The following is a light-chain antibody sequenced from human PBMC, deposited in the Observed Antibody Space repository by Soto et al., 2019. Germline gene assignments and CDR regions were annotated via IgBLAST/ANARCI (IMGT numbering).Light chain of an antibody. CDR1: QSVSNNY. J-gene: IGKJ1*01. CDR2: GAS. V-gene: IGKV3-20*01. CDR3: HQYGSSPAT. Sequence: EIVLTQSPGTLSLSTGERATLSCRASQSVSNNYLAWYQQKPGQAPRLLIYGASSRATGIPDRFSGSGSGTDFTLTISRLEPEDFAVYYCHQYGSSPATFGQGTKVDIK.